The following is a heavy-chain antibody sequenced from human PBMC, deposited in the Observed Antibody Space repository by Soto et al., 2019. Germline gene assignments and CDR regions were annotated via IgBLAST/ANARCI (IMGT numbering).Heavy chain of an antibody. Sequence: PSETLSLTCAVYGWSFSGYYWSWIRQPPGKGLEWIGEINHSGSTNYNPSLKSRVTISVDTSKNQFSLKLSSVTAADTAVYYCARDLIVVVPAAIMASRRQNWFDPWGQGTLVTVSS. J-gene: IGHJ5*02. CDR2: INHSGST. CDR1: GWSFSGYY. V-gene: IGHV4-34*01. D-gene: IGHD2-2*02. CDR3: ARDLIVVVPAAIMASRRQNWFDP.